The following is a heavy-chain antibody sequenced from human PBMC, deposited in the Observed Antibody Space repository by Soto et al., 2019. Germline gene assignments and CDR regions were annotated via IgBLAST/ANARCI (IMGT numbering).Heavy chain of an antibody. D-gene: IGHD1-1*01. Sequence: QVQLQQWGAGLLKPSETLSLTCAVYGGFVSSGSYYWSWIRQPPGKGLEWIGEMSHSGGTHFNPSLKRRVTISVDTSKNQFSLTMSSVTAADTALYYCARVERGTATTVVDAFDIWGPGTMVTVSS. J-gene: IGHJ3*02. CDR3: ARVERGTATTVVDAFDI. V-gene: IGHV4-34*01. CDR1: GGFVSSGSYY. CDR2: MSHSGGT.